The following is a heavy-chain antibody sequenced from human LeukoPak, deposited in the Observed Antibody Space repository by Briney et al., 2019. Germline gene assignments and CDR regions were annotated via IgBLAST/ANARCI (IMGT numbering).Heavy chain of an antibody. V-gene: IGHV3-72*01. Sequence: GGSLRLSCAASGFTFSDHYMDWVRQAPGKGLEWVGRTRNKANSYTTEYTASVKGRFTISRDDSKNSLYLQMNSLKTEDTAVYYCAREMGCSSTSCYGGYYYYYMDVWGKGTTVTVSS. CDR1: GFTFSDHY. J-gene: IGHJ6*03. CDR3: AREMGCSSTSCYGGYYYYYMDV. D-gene: IGHD2-2*01. CDR2: TRNKANSYTT.